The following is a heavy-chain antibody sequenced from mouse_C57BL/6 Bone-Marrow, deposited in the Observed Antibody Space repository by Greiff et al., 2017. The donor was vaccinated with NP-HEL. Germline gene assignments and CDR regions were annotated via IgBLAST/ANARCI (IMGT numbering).Heavy chain of an antibody. CDR3: ARGGTTVVRGYYAMDY. CDR1: GYTFTSYW. CDR2: IDPNSGGT. D-gene: IGHD1-1*01. J-gene: IGHJ4*01. V-gene: IGHV1-72*01. Sequence: QVQLQQPGAELVKPGASVKLSCKASGYTFTSYWMHWVKQRPGRGLEWIGSIDPNSGGTKYNEKFKSKATLTVDKPSSTAYMQLSSLTSEDSAVYYCARGGTTVVRGYYAMDYWGQGTSVTVSS.